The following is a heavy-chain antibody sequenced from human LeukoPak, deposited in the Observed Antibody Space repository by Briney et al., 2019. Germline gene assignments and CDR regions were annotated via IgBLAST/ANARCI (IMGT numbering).Heavy chain of an antibody. Sequence: ASMKVSCKASGYSFTGYYIHWVRQAPGQGLEWMGRIKPNSGATKYAQKFQSRVTMTRDTSISTAYMELSRLRSDDTAVYYCARDYCSKTSCFDYWGQGTLVTVSS. CDR3: ARDYCSKTSCFDY. D-gene: IGHD2-2*01. CDR2: IKPNSGAT. V-gene: IGHV1-2*02. CDR1: GYSFTGYY. J-gene: IGHJ4*02.